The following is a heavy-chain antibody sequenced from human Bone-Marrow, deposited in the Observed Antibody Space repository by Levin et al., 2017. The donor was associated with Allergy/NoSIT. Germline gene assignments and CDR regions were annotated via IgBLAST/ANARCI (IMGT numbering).Heavy chain of an antibody. Sequence: PSETLSLTCAVYGGSFSGYYWSWIRQPPGKGLEWIGEINHSGSTNYNPSLKSRVTISVDTSKNQFSLKLSSVTAADTAVYYCASTDCSSTSCQYWYFDLWGRGTLVTVSS. CDR2: INHSGST. CDR1: GGSFSGYY. D-gene: IGHD2-2*01. J-gene: IGHJ2*01. CDR3: ASTDCSSTSCQYWYFDL. V-gene: IGHV4-34*01.